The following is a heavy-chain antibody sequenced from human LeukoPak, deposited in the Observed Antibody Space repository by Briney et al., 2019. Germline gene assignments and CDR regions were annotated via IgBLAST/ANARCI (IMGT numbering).Heavy chain of an antibody. CDR2: INSGGTSK. J-gene: IGHJ4*02. Sequence: GGSLRLSCVASGFTFSSYWMHWVRQAPGKGLVWISRINSGGTSKNYAGSVKGRFTISRDNAKNTLYLQMNSLRAEDTAVYYCARGPPYSSGCPDYWGQGNLVTVSS. CDR3: ARGPPYSSGCPDY. D-gene: IGHD6-19*01. CDR1: GFTFSSYW. V-gene: IGHV3-74*01.